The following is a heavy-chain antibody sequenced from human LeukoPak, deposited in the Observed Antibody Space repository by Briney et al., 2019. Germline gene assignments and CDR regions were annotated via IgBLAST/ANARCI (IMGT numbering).Heavy chain of an antibody. J-gene: IGHJ4*02. CDR3: ARGGWNKFDY. CDR1: GGSISSYY. V-gene: IGHV4-59*12. Sequence: SETLSLTCTVSGGSISSYYWSWIRQPPGKGLEWIGFIFYSGTTNYNPSLKSRVTISVDTSKNQFSLKLSSVTAADTAVYYCARGGWNKFDYWGQGTLVTASS. CDR2: IFYSGTT. D-gene: IGHD3-22*01.